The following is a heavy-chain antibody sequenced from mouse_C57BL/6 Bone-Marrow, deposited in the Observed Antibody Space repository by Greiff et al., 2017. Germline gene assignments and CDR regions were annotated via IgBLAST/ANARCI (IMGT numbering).Heavy chain of an antibody. J-gene: IGHJ1*03. CDR1: GFTFSDYY. CDR3: ARHQIYYGYDESFDV. V-gene: IGHV5-12*01. D-gene: IGHD2-2*01. Sequence: EVKVIESGGGLVQPGGSLQLSCAASGFTFSDYYMYWVRQTPEKRLEWVAYISNGGGSTYYPDPVKGRFPISRDNAKNTLYLQMSRMKSEDTAMYYCARHQIYYGYDESFDVWGTGTTVTVSS. CDR2: ISNGGGST.